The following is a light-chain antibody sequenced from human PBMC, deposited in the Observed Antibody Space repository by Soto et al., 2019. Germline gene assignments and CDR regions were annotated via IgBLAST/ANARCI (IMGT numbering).Light chain of an antibody. V-gene: IGLV2-11*01. CDR1: SSDVGGYNY. CDR3: CSYAGSYTFGDVV. CDR2: DVS. Sequence: QAVLTQPRSVSGSPGQSVTISCTGTSSDVGGYNYVSWYQQHPGKAPKLMIYDVSKRPSGVPDRFSGSKSGNTASLTISGLQAEDEADYYCCSYAGSYTFGDVVFGGATKLTVL. J-gene: IGLJ2*01.